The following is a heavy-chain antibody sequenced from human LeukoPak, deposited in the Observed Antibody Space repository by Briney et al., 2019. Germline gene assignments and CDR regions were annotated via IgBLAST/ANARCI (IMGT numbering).Heavy chain of an antibody. J-gene: IGHJ4*02. D-gene: IGHD4/OR15-4a*01. V-gene: IGHV4-59*11. CDR1: GGRINNHF. Sequence: SEALSLTCTVSGGRINNHFWTWIRQPPGRGLEWLGYIYYSGTTNYNPSVRSRVTISIDTSKNQCSLKMSPVTAADTAVYYCARALMGASHFDYWGQGTLVTVPS. CDR3: ARALMGASHFDY. CDR2: IYYSGTT.